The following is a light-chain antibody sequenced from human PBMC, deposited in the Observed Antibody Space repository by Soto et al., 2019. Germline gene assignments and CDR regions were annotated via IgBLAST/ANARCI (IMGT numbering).Light chain of an antibody. CDR3: VLYMGSGIWG. V-gene: IGLV8-61*01. CDR2: STN. Sequence: QTVVTQEPSFSVSPGRAVTLTCGLSSGSVSTSYYPSWYQLTPGQAPRTLIYSTNTRSSGVPDRFSGSILGNKAARTITGAQADDESDYYCVLYMGSGIWGFGGGTKLTVL. J-gene: IGLJ3*02. CDR1: SGSVSTSYY.